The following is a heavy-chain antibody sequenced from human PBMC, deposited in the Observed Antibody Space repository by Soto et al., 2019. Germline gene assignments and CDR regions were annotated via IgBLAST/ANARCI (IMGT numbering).Heavy chain of an antibody. J-gene: IGHJ1*01. CDR3: AREDESSGHAGTFYH. Sequence: QVQLVESGGDVVQPGRSLRLSCAVSGFSLSDRVMHWVRQAPGRGLEWVALISTDESNKAYADSVKGRFTVSRDISKNTVYLQMDALGSEDTALYYCAREDESSGHAGTFYHWGQGSLVTVSS. CDR1: GFSLSDRV. D-gene: IGHD2-15*01. V-gene: IGHV3-30-3*01. CDR2: ISTDESNK.